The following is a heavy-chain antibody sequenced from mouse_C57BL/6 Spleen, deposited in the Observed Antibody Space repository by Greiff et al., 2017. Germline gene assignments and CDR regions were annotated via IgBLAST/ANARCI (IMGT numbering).Heavy chain of an antibody. Sequence: EVKVVESGGGLVKPGGSLKLSCAASGFTFSDYGMHWVRQAPEQGLEWVAYISSGSSTIYYADTVKGRCTISRDNATNTLFLQMTSLRSEDTAMYFCARPRYDYWYFDVWGTGTTVTVSS. D-gene: IGHD2-3*01. J-gene: IGHJ1*03. CDR2: ISSGSSTI. CDR3: ARPRYDYWYFDV. V-gene: IGHV5-17*01. CDR1: GFTFSDYG.